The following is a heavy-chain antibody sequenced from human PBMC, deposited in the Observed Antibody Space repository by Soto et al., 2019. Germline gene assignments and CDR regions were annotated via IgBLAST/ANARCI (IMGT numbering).Heavy chain of an antibody. CDR1: GFTFSSYW. D-gene: IGHD4-17*01. CDR2: IKQDGSEK. V-gene: IGHV3-7*01. Sequence: EVQLVESGGGLVQPGGSLRLSCAASGFTFSSYWMSWVRQAPGKGLEWVANIKQDGSEKYYVDSVKGRFTISRDNAKNSLYLQMNSLRAEDTAVYYCATDLGYGDEYLQHWGQGTLVTVSS. CDR3: ATDLGYGDEYLQH. J-gene: IGHJ1*01.